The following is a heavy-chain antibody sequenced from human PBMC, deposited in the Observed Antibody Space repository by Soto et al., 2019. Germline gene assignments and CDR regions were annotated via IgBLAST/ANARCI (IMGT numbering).Heavy chain of an antibody. V-gene: IGHV3-30-3*01. Sequence: GGSLRLSCAASGFTFSSYAMHWVRQAPGKGLEWVAVISYDGSNKYYADSVKGRFTISRDNSKNTLYLQMNSLRAEDTAVYYCARDLQDIVVVPAGKGYYYYGMDVWGQGTTVTVSS. CDR3: ARDLQDIVVVPAGKGYYYYGMDV. CDR2: ISYDGSNK. CDR1: GFTFSSYA. J-gene: IGHJ6*02. D-gene: IGHD2-2*01.